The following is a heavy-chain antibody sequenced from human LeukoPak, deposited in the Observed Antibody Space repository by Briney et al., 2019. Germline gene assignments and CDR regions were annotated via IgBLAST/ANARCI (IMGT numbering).Heavy chain of an antibody. J-gene: IGHJ4*02. D-gene: IGHD2-2*01. CDR1: GYTFTSYY. V-gene: IGHV1-46*01. CDR3: ARALDIVVVPAATAASLGY. Sequence: GASVKVSCKASGYTFTSYYMHWVRQAPGQGLEWMGIINPSGGSTSYAQKFQGRVTMTRDTSTSTVYMELSSLRSEDTAVYYCARALDIVVVPAATAASLGYWGQGTLVTVSS. CDR2: INPSGGST.